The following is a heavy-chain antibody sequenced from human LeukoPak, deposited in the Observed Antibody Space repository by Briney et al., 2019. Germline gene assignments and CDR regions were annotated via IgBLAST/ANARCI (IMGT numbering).Heavy chain of an antibody. V-gene: IGHV3-9*01. CDR3: AKGTLTFGGVIVQPFDY. CDR2: ISWNSGSI. D-gene: IGHD3-16*02. Sequence: GGSLRLSCAASGFTFDDYAMHWVRQAPGKGLEWVSGISWNSGSIGYADSVKGRFTISRDNSKNTLYLQMNSLRAEDTAVYYCAKGTLTFGGVIVQPFDYWGQGTLVTVSS. CDR1: GFTFDDYA. J-gene: IGHJ4*02.